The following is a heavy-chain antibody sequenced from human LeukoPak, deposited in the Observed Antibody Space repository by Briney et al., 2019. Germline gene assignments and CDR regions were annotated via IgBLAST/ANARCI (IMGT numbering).Heavy chain of an antibody. CDR3: ARDVGTALVTGDY. V-gene: IGHV4-61*02. CDR2: IYTSGST. Sequence: SQTLSLTCTVSGGSISSGSYYWSWIRQPAGKGLEWIGRIYTSGSTSYNPSLKSRVTISVDTSKNQLSLKLISVTAADTAVYYCARDVGTALVTGDYWGQGTLVTVSS. J-gene: IGHJ4*02. D-gene: IGHD5-18*01. CDR1: GGSISSGSYY.